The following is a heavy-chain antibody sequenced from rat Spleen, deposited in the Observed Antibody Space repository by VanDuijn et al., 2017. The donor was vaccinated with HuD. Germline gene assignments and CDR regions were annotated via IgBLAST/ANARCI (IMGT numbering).Heavy chain of an antibody. V-gene: IGHV5-58*01. CDR1: GFTFSSYW. CDR3: ARLGGAAISAHWFAY. D-gene: IGHD1-2*01. CDR2: INTDGGST. J-gene: IGHJ3*01. Sequence: EVQLVEPGGGLVQPGRSLKLSCVASGFTFSSYWMYWIRQAPVKGLEWVSSINTDGGSTYYPDSVKGRFTISRDNEKSTLYLQMDSLRSEDTATYYCARLGGAAISAHWFAYWGQGTLVTVSS.